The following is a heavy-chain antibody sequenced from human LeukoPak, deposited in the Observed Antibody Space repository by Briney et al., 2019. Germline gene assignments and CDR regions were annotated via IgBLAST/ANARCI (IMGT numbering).Heavy chain of an antibody. Sequence: GGSLRLSCAASGFTFSSYAMHWVRQAPGKGLEWVAVISYDGSNKYYADSVKGRFTISRDNSKNTLYLQMNSLRAEDTAVYYCARAASLVDTAMGYFDYWGQGTLVTVSS. D-gene: IGHD5-18*01. CDR2: ISYDGSNK. V-gene: IGHV3-30*04. CDR3: ARAASLVDTAMGYFDY. CDR1: GFTFSSYA. J-gene: IGHJ4*02.